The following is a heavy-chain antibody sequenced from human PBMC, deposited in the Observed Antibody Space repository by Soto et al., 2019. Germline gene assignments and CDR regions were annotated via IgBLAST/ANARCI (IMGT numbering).Heavy chain of an antibody. D-gene: IGHD3-16*02. V-gene: IGHV4-59*08. CDR3: ARSKRTFGGVIVDFDY. CDR1: GGSISSYY. CDR2: IYYSGST. J-gene: IGHJ4*02. Sequence: QVQLQESGPGLVKPSETLSLTCTVSGGSISSYYWSWIRQPPGKGLEWIGYIYYSGSTNYNPSLKSRVTISVDTSKNQFSLKLSSVTAADTVVYYCARSKRTFGGVIVDFDYWGQGTLVTVSS.